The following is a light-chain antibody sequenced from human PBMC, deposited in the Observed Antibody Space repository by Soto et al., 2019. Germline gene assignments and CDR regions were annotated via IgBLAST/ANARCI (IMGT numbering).Light chain of an antibody. CDR1: QGISSY. Sequence: IQLTQSPSSLSASVGDRVTITCRASQGISSYLAWYQQKPGKAPTLLIYSASTLQSGVPSRFSGSGSATDFTLTISSLQPEDFATYYCQQLNSYPLTFGPGTKVDI. V-gene: IGKV1-9*01. CDR2: SAS. CDR3: QQLNSYPLT. J-gene: IGKJ3*01.